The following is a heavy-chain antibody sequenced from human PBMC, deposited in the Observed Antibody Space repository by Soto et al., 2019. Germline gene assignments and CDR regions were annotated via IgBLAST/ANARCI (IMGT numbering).Heavy chain of an antibody. D-gene: IGHD3-3*01. Sequence: ASVKVSCKASGYTFTSYYMHWVRQAPGQGLEWMGIINPSGGSTSYAQKFQGRATMTRDTSTSTVYMELSSLRSEDTAVYYCARDFTQDYDFWSGYYNYYYYGMDVWGQGTTVTVSS. CDR3: ARDFTQDYDFWSGYYNYYYYGMDV. V-gene: IGHV1-46*01. J-gene: IGHJ6*02. CDR1: GYTFTSYY. CDR2: INPSGGST.